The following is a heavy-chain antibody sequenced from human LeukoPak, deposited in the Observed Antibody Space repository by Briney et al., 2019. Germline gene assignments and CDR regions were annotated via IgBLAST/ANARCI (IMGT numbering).Heavy chain of an antibody. V-gene: IGHV3-23*01. J-gene: IGHJ5*02. D-gene: IGHD3-10*01. CDR3: AKQPPPSKSNTMVRGVPMFDP. Sequence: GGSLRLSCAASGFTFSSYAMSWVRQAPGKGLEWVSAISGSGGSTYYADSVKGRFTISRDNSKNTLYLQMNSLRAEDTAVYYCAKQPPPSKSNTMVRGVPMFDPWGQGTLVTVSS. CDR1: GFTFSSYA. CDR2: ISGSGGST.